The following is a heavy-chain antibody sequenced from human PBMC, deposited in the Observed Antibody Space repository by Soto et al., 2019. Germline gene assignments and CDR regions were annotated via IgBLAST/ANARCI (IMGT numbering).Heavy chain of an antibody. Sequence: QVQLVQSGGGVVQAGNSLRLSCTASGLTFTSSSFHWVRQAPGKGLEWVAVISENGDRQYSTESVRGRFLISRDSSKNTVYLQMNSLRPVDTGVYFCARRLATTVSALGYWGQGALVTVSS. CDR1: GLTFTSSS. CDR2: ISENGDRQ. V-gene: IGHV3-30-3*01. D-gene: IGHD4-17*01. J-gene: IGHJ4*02. CDR3: ARRLATTVSALGY.